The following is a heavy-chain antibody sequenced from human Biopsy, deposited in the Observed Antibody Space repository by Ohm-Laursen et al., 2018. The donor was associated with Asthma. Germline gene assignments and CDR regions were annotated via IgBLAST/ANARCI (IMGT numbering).Heavy chain of an antibody. CDR2: ISVYNGNT. J-gene: IGHJ6*02. V-gene: IGHV1-18*01. Sequence: SVKVSCKTSGYTFNSAGITWVQQAPGQGLEWMGWISVYNGNTKVAQKLQDRVTMITDTSTSTAYMELRSLRSDDTAVYFCARAVDYSHYYGIDVWGQGTTVTVS. CDR3: ARAVDYSHYYGIDV. D-gene: IGHD3-10*01. CDR1: GYTFNSAG.